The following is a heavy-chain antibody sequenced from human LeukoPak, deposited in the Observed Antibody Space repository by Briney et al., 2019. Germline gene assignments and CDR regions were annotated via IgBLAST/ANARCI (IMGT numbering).Heavy chain of an antibody. Sequence: GESLKISCKGSGYSFTSYWIGWVRQMPGKGLEWMGIINPGDSDTRYSPSFQGQVTISADTSISTAYLQWSSLKASDKVTYYCARQTCSGGRCYFDYWGQGTLVTVSS. CDR1: GYSFTSYW. V-gene: IGHV5-51*01. CDR3: ARQTCSGGRCYFDY. CDR2: INPGDSDT. J-gene: IGHJ4*02. D-gene: IGHD2-15*01.